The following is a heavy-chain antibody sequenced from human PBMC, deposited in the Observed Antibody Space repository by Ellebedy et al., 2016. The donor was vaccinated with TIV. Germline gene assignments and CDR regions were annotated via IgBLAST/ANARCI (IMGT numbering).Heavy chain of an antibody. CDR3: AKAPGDGNQYVSADWYFDL. CDR1: GFTFTNYA. Sequence: GESLKISCAASGFTFTNYAMNWVRQAPGKGLEWVSGISGGCASTYYADTVKGRFTISRDNSKNTRYLRVNSLRAKDTALYYCAKAPGDGNQYVSADWYFDLWGRGTLVTVSS. J-gene: IGHJ2*01. CDR2: ISGGCAST. D-gene: IGHD1-14*01. V-gene: IGHV3-23*01.